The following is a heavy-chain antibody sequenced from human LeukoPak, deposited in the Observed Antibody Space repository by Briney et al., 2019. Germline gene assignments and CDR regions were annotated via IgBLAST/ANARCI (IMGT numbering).Heavy chain of an antibody. J-gene: IGHJ6*03. CDR1: GFTFSSYS. CDR2: ISSSSTI. D-gene: IGHD1-1*01. CDR3: ARAVPPGRLYYYYYMDV. Sequence: PGGSLRLSCAASGFTFSSYSMNWVRQAPGKGLEWVSYISSSSTIYYADSVKGRFTISRDNAKNSLYLQMNSLRAEDTAVYYCARAVPPGRLYYYYYMDVWGKGTTVTVSS. V-gene: IGHV3-48*01.